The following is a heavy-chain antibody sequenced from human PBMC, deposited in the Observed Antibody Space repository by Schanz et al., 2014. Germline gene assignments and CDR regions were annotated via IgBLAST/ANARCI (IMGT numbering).Heavy chain of an antibody. V-gene: IGHV1-69*02. CDR3: ARGPLGTSP. Sequence: QVQLVQSGAEVKKPGSSVKVSCKASRSTFSSYTINWVRQARGQGLEWVGRFIPILDVGNYAQQFQGRVTMTTDTSTSTAYMELRSLRSDDTAVYYCARGPLGTSPWGQGTLVTVSS. J-gene: IGHJ5*02. CDR1: RSTFSSYT. CDR2: FIPILDVG. D-gene: IGHD5-12*01.